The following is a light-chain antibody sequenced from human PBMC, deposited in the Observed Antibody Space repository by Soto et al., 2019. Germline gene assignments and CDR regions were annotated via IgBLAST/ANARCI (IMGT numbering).Light chain of an antibody. V-gene: IGKV3-11*01. CDR2: DAS. CDR3: QQRSDWPRT. Sequence: EIVLTQSPATLSLSPGESATLSCRASQSVSSYLAWYQQKPGQAPRLLIYDASSRATGIPARFSGSGSGTDFTLTISSLEPEDFAVYYCQQRSDWPRTFGGGTKVEIK. CDR1: QSVSSY. J-gene: IGKJ4*01.